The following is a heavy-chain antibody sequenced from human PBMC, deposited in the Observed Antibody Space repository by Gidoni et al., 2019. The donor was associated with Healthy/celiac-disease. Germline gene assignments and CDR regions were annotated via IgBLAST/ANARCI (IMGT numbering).Heavy chain of an antibody. CDR3: ARASSTSPRGWFDP. V-gene: IGHV4-30-2*01. D-gene: IGHD2-2*01. Sequence: QESGSGLVKPSQTLSLTCAVSGGSISSGGYSWSWIRQPPGKGLEWIGYIYHSGSTYYNPSLKSRVTISVDRSKNQFSLKLSSVTAADTAVYYCARASSTSPRGWFDPWGQGTLVTVSS. J-gene: IGHJ5*02. CDR1: GGSISSGGYS. CDR2: IYHSGST.